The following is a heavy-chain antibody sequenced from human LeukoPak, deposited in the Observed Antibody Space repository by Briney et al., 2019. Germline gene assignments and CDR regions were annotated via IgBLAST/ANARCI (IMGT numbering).Heavy chain of an antibody. CDR3: ARMVRGVVSAQLNFDY. Sequence: VESLKISCKGSGYSFTSYWIGWVRQMPGKGLEWMGIIHPGDSDTRYSPSFQGQVSISADKSISTAYLQWSSLKASDTAMYYCARMVRGVVSAQLNFDYWGQGTLVTVSS. J-gene: IGHJ4*02. V-gene: IGHV5-51*01. CDR1: GYSFTSYW. D-gene: IGHD3-10*01. CDR2: IHPGDSDT.